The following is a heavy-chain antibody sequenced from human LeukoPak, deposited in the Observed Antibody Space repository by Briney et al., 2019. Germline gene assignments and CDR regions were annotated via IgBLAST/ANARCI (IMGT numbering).Heavy chain of an antibody. D-gene: IGHD6-13*01. V-gene: IGHV3-23*01. CDR3: AKDDSSSWLFDY. CDR1: GFTFSSYA. J-gene: IGHJ4*02. Sequence: GSLRLSCAASGFTFSSYAMSWVRQAPGKGLEWVSAISGSGGSTYYADSVKGRFTISRDNSKNTLYLQMNSLRAEDTAVYYCAKDDSSSWLFDYWGQGTLVTVSS. CDR2: ISGSGGST.